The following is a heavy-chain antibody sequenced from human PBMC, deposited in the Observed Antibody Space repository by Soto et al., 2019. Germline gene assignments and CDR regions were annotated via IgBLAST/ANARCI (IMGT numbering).Heavy chain of an antibody. CDR3: AKSSRITLVRGVTDY. V-gene: IGHV3-23*01. CDR1: GFAFSNYA. CDR2: ISGGAGDT. J-gene: IGHJ4*02. D-gene: IGHD3-10*01. Sequence: ESGGGSVQPGGSLRLSCAASGFAFSNYAMNWVRQAPGKGLEWVSAISGGAGDTYYADSVKGRFTISRDNSKNTLYLQMKSLRAEDTAVYYCAKSSRITLVRGVTDYWSQGTLVTVSS.